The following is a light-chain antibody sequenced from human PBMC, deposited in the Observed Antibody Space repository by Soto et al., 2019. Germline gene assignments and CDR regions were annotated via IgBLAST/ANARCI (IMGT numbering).Light chain of an antibody. V-gene: IGLV2-11*01. CDR1: SSDIGAYDY. CDR2: DVT. Sequence: QLVLTQPASLSGSPGQSITISCTGTSSDIGAYDYVSWYQQHPGKAPKVMIYDVTKRPPGVPDRFSGSKSGNTASLTISGLQSEDEADYYCSSYAGRYTYVFGTGTKLTVL. CDR3: SSYAGRYTYV. J-gene: IGLJ1*01.